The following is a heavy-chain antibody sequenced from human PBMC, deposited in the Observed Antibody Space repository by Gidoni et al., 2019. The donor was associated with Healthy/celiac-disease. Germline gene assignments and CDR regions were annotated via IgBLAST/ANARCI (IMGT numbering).Heavy chain of an antibody. CDR3: ARNLDSSSNVGWQDYIWGSYRSDAFDI. CDR1: GGSISSYY. D-gene: IGHD3-16*02. Sequence: QVQLQKSGPGLVKPSETLSLTCTVSGGSISSYYWSWMRQPPGKGLEWIGYIYYSGSTNYNPSLKSRVTISVDTSKNQFSLKLSSVTAADTAVYYCARNLDSSSNVGWQDYIWGSYRSDAFDIWGQGTMVTVSS. CDR2: IYYSGST. J-gene: IGHJ3*02. V-gene: IGHV4-59*08.